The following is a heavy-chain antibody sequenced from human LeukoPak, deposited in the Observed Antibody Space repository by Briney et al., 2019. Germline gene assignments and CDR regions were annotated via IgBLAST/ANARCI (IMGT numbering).Heavy chain of an antibody. V-gene: IGHV3-74*01. CDR3: ARELGWTMVRGVIVD. CDR2: INGDGNTI. Sequence: GGSLRLSCAASGFTFSSYWMHWVRQAPGKGLVWVSRINGDGNTINYADSVRGRFTISRDNAKNTLYLQMNSLRAEDTAVYHCARELGWTMVRGVIVDWGQGTLVTVSS. CDR1: GFTFSSYW. J-gene: IGHJ4*02. D-gene: IGHD3-10*01.